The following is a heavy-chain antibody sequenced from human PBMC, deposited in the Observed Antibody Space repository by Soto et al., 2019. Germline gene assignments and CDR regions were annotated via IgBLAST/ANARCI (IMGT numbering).Heavy chain of an antibody. J-gene: IGHJ4*02. CDR1: GFTFSSYG. CDR2: IWYDGSRK. CDR3: ARDATVTTPVYYFDY. Sequence: QVQLVESGGGVVQPGRSLRLSCAASGFTFSSYGMHWVRQAPGKGLEWVAVIWYDGSRKYYADSVKGRFTLSRDNSKNTLYLQMNSLRAEDTAVYYCARDATVTTPVYYFDYWGQGTLVTVSS. D-gene: IGHD4-17*01. V-gene: IGHV3-33*01.